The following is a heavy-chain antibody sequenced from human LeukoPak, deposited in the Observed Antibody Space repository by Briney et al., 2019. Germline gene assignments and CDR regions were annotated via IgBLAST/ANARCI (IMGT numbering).Heavy chain of an antibody. CDR1: GYTFTSFY. J-gene: IGHJ5*02. CDR2: INPSGGST. V-gene: IGHV1-46*01. D-gene: IGHD6-19*01. CDR3: ARVSVAGFNWFDP. Sequence: ASVKVSCKASGYTFTSFYMHWVRQAPGQGLEWMGIINPSGGSTSYAQKFQGRVTMARDTSTSTVYMELSSLRSEDAAVYYCARVSVAGFNWFDPWGQGTLVTVSS.